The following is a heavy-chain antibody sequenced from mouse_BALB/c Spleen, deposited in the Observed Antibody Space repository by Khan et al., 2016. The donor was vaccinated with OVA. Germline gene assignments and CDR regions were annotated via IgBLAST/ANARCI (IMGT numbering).Heavy chain of an antibody. V-gene: IGHV1S137*01. CDR1: GYIFTDFS. CDR2: ISTYYGDS. Sequence: VELVESGAELVRPGVSVKISCKGSGYIFTDFSMHWVKRSHAKSLEWIGVISTYYGDSIYNQNFKDKATLTVEKSSSTAYMELARLTSEDSAIYYCARGSVNYRFAYWGQGTLVTVSA. CDR3: ARGSVNYRFAY. J-gene: IGHJ3*01. D-gene: IGHD2-1*01.